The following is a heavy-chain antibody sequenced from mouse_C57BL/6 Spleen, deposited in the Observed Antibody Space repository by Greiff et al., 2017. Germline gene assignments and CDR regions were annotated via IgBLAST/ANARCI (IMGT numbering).Heavy chain of an antibody. V-gene: IGHV5-16*01. CDR3: ARDDYGWYFDV. D-gene: IGHD1-1*01. J-gene: IGHJ1*03. Sequence: EVQVVESEGGLVQPGRSMKLSCTASGFTFSDYYMAWVRQVPEKGLEWVANINYDGSSTYYLDSLKSRFIISRDNAKNILYLQMSSLKSEDTATYYCARDDYGWYFDVWGTGTTVTVSS. CDR2: INYDGSST. CDR1: GFTFSDYY.